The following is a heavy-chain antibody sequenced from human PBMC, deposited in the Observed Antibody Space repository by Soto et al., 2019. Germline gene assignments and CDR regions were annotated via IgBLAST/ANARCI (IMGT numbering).Heavy chain of an antibody. J-gene: IGHJ5*02. Sequence: TSATLSLTCSVSGGSINSSSDFWGWVRQPPGKGLEWIGSIYYSGSTYYNPSLRSRVTISVDTSKNQFSLKLSSVTAADTAVFYCARHYSSGSRNWFDPWGQGTLVTSPQ. V-gene: IGHV4-39*01. CDR2: IYYSGST. D-gene: IGHD6-19*01. CDR1: GGSINSSSDF. CDR3: ARHYSSGSRNWFDP.